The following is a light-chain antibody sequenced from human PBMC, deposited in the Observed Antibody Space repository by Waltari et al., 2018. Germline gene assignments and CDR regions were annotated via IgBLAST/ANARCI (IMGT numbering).Light chain of an antibody. Sequence: SYELTKPPSVSVSPGQTARSTCSGDALPKQYAYWYQQKPGQAPVLVIYKDTERPSGIPERFSGSSSGTTVTLTISGVQAEDEADYYCQSADSSGTYKVFGGGTKLTVL. CDR2: KDT. CDR3: QSADSSGTYKV. J-gene: IGLJ3*02. CDR1: ALPKQY. V-gene: IGLV3-25*03.